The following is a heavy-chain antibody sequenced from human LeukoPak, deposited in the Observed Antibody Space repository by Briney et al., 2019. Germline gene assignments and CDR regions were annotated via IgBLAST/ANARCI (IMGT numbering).Heavy chain of an antibody. D-gene: IGHD3-3*01. CDR3: AKDHLETAADAIPQPSFDY. J-gene: IGHJ4*02. V-gene: IGHV3-30*02. CDR1: GFTFSSYG. CDR2: IRYDGSNK. Sequence: PGGSLRLSCAASGFTFSSYGMHWVRQAPGKGLEWVAFIRYDGSNKYYADSVKGRFTISRDNSKNTLYLQMNSLRAEDTAVYYCAKDHLETAADAIPQPSFDYWGQGTLVTVSS.